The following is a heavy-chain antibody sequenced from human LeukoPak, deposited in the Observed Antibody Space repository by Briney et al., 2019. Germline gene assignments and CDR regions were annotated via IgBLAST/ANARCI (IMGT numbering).Heavy chain of an antibody. CDR3: ARDAYCGGDCYRGNWYFDL. Sequence: SQTLSLTCAVSGGPISSGGYSWSWIRQPPGKGLEWIGYIYHSGSTYYNPSLKSRVTISVDRSKNQFSLKLSSVTAADTAVYYCARDAYCGGDCYRGNWYFDLWGRGTLVTVSS. CDR1: GGPISSGGYS. D-gene: IGHD2-21*02. CDR2: IYHSGST. V-gene: IGHV4-30-2*01. J-gene: IGHJ2*01.